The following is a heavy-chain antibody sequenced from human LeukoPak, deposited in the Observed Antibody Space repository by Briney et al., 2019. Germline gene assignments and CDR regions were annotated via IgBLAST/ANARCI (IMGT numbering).Heavy chain of an antibody. V-gene: IGHV4-59*01. CDR2: IYYSGST. Sequence: SETLCLTRTVSGGSISSYYWSWIRQPPGKGLEWIAYIYYSGSTNYNPSLKSRVTISVDTSKNQFSLKLSSVTAADTAVYYCARGSVAARNDAFDIWGQGTMVT. CDR1: GGSISSYY. D-gene: IGHD6-6*01. CDR3: ARGSVAARNDAFDI. J-gene: IGHJ3*02.